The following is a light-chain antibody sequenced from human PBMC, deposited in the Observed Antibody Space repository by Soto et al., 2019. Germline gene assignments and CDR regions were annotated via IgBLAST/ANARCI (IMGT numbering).Light chain of an antibody. J-gene: IGKJ5*01. CDR1: QSVSSN. CDR2: GVS. V-gene: IGKV3D-15*01. Sequence: SPATLSVSPGERATLSCRASQSVSSNLAWYQQKPGQAPRLLIYGVSTRATGVPARFSGSGSGTEFTLTITSLQSEDFAVYCCQQYNSLPLTFGPGTRLEIK. CDR3: QQYNSLPLT.